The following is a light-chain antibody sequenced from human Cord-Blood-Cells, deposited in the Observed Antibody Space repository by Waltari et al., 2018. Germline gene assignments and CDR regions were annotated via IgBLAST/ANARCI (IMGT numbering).Light chain of an antibody. CDR3: SSYAGSNNLV. CDR1: SSYVGGYNY. V-gene: IGLV2-8*01. Sequence: QSALTQPPSASGSPGQSVTISCTGTSSYVGGYNYVSWYQQHPGKAPTRMIYEFSKRPSGVPDRFSGSKSGNTASLTVSGLQAEDEADYYCSSYAGSNNLVFGGGTKLTVL. J-gene: IGLJ2*01. CDR2: EFS.